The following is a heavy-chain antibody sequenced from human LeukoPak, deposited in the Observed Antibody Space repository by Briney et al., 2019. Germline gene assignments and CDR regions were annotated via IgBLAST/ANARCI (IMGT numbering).Heavy chain of an antibody. V-gene: IGHV3-23*02. CDR1: GFTFSSYA. J-gene: IGHJ4*02. Sequence: GGSLRLSCVASGFTFSSYAMIWVRQAPGKGLEWVSSISASGGDTYYVDSVMGRFTISRDNSKNTLYLQMSSLRAEDTAIYYCTKDPHAVVTPRLYWGQGILVTVSS. CDR2: ISASGGDT. D-gene: IGHD2-21*02. CDR3: TKDPHAVVTPRLY.